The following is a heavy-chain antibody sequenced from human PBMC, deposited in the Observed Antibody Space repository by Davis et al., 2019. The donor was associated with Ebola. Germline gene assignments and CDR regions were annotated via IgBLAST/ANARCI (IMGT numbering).Heavy chain of an antibody. CDR1: GFTFSSYA. CDR3: ATRTGEGY. Sequence: PGGSLRLSCAASGFTFSSYAMSWIRQAPGVGLEWVSAISGNSGSTHYADSVMGRFTISRDNPNNILYLQMNSLRAEDTAVYYCATRTGEGYWGQGTLVTVSS. D-gene: IGHD7-27*01. CDR2: ISGNSGST. J-gene: IGHJ4*02. V-gene: IGHV3-23*01.